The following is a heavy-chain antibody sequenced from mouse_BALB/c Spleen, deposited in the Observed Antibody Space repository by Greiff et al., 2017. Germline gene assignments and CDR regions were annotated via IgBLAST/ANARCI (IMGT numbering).Heavy chain of an antibody. D-gene: IGHD1-2*01. CDR2: INPSSGYT. Sequence: VQLQQSAAELARPGASVKMSCKASGYTFTSYTMHWVKQRPGQGLEWIGYINPSSGYTEYNQKFKDKTTLTADKSSSTAYMQLSSLTSKDSAVYYCARVRGTTAAYWGQGTLVTVSA. V-gene: IGHV1-4*02. CDR3: ARVRGTTAAY. J-gene: IGHJ3*01. CDR1: GYTFTSYT.